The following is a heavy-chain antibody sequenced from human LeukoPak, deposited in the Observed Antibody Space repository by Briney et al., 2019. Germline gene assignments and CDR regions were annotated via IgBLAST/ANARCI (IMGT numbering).Heavy chain of an antibody. V-gene: IGHV1-2*02. CDR2: INSKSGGT. D-gene: IGHD3-10*01. J-gene: IGHJ3*02. Sequence: GASVKVSCKASGYTFTDHYLHWVRQAPGQGLEWMGWINSKSGGTNYAQKFQGRVTMTRDTSISTAYMDMSSLRSDDTAVYYCARNLWFGESSDAFDMWGQGTMVTVSS. CDR3: ARNLWFGESSDAFDM. CDR1: GYTFTDHY.